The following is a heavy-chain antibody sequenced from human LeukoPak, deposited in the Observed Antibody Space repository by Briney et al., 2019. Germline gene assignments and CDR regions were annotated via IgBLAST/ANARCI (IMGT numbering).Heavy chain of an antibody. CDR3: ARQWGYYFDY. CDR2: IYHSGST. D-gene: IGHD3-16*01. V-gene: IGHV4-30-2*01. J-gene: IGHJ4*02. CDR1: GGSISSDTYY. Sequence: SETLSLTCTVSGGSISSDTYYWSWMRQPPGKGLEWIGNIYHSGSTYYTPSLKSRVTISVDRSMNQFSLKLSSVTAADTAVYYCARQWGYYFDYWGQGTLVTVSS.